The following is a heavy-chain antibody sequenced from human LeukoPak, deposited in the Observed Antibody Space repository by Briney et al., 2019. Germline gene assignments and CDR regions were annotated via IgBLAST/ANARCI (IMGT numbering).Heavy chain of an antibody. V-gene: IGHV3-74*01. CDR2: INSDGINT. Sequence: GGSLSLSCAASGFTFSNYWMHWVRQAPGKGLVWVSRINSDGINTSYADSVKGRFTISRDNAKNTLNLQMNSLRAEDTAVYYCARDLGQYYDTSDNWFDPWGQGTLVTVSS. CDR3: ARDLGQYYDTSDNWFDP. D-gene: IGHD3-22*01. J-gene: IGHJ5*02. CDR1: GFTFSNYW.